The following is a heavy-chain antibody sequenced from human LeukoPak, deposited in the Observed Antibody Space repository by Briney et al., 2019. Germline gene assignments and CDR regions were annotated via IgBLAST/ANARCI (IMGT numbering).Heavy chain of an antibody. J-gene: IGHJ4*02. CDR3: ARGNSGIAAAAAPDY. D-gene: IGHD6-13*01. CDR1: GYTFTSYY. V-gene: IGHV1-46*01. Sequence: ASVKVSCKASGYTFTSYYMHWVRQAPGQGLEWMGIINPSGGSTSYAQKFQGRVTMTRDTSTNTVYMELSSLRSEDTAMYYCARGNSGIAAAAAPDYWGQGTLVTVSS. CDR2: INPSGGST.